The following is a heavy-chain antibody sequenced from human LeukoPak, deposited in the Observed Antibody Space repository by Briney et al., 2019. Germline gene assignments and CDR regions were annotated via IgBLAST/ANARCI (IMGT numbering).Heavy chain of an antibody. CDR2: INHSGST. D-gene: IGHD6-19*01. V-gene: IGHV4-34*01. CDR1: GGSFSGYY. J-gene: IGHJ6*02. CDR3: ARGYSSGWYVDYYYYGMDV. Sequence: SETLSLTCAVYGGSFSGYYWSWIRQPPGKGLEWIGEINHSGSTNYNPSLKSRVTISVDTSKNQFSLKLSSVTAADTAVYYCARGYSSGWYVDYYYYGMDVWGQGTTVTVSS.